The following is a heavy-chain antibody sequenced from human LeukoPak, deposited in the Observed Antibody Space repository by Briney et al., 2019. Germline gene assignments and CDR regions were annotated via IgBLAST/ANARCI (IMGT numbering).Heavy chain of an antibody. V-gene: IGHV3-48*03. J-gene: IGHJ6*02. Sequence: GGSLRLSCAASGFTFSSYEMNWVRQAPGKGLEWVSYISSSGSTIYYADSVKGRFTISRDNAKNSLYLQMNSLRAEDTAVYYCARDALYSSSWYPLSRDYYYYGMDVWGQGTTVTVSS. CDR1: GFTFSSYE. CDR3: ARDALYSSSWYPLSRDYYYYGMDV. CDR2: ISSSGSTI. D-gene: IGHD6-13*01.